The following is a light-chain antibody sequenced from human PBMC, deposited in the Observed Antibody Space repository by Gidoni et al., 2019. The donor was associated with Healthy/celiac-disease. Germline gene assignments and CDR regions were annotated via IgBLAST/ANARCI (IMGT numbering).Light chain of an antibody. CDR2: AAS. J-gene: IGKJ2*01. CDR3: QKYNSAPPMYT. Sequence: DIQMTQSPSSLSASVGDRVTITCRASQGISNYLAWYQQKPGKGPKLLIYAASTLQSGVPSRFSGSGSGTDFTLTISSLQPEDVATYYCQKYNSAPPMYTFGQGTKLEIK. V-gene: IGKV1-27*01. CDR1: QGISNY.